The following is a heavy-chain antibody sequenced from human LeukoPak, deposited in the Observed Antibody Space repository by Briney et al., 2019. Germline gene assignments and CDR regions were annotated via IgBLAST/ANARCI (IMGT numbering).Heavy chain of an antibody. Sequence: GGSLRLSCAASGFTFNNYGMHWVRQAPGKGLKWVAFISHDATKTYHADSVKGRFTISRDNAKNSLYLQMNSLRAEDTAVYYCARALAYGDYWGGDYSPINYWGQGTLVTVSS. CDR1: GFTFNNYG. CDR2: ISHDATKT. J-gene: IGHJ4*02. D-gene: IGHD4-17*01. V-gene: IGHV3-33*05. CDR3: ARALAYGDYWGGDYSPINY.